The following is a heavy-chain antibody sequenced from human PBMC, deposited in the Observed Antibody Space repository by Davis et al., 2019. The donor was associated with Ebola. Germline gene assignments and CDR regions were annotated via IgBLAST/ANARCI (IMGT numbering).Heavy chain of an antibody. D-gene: IGHD3-22*01. CDR1: GYTFTSYG. J-gene: IGHJ6*03. CDR2: ISAYNGNT. CDR3: ALHYYYDSSGYAPYYYYYMDV. V-gene: IGHV1-18*01. Sequence: ASVKVSCKASGYTFTSYGISWVRQAPGQGLEWMGWISAYNGNTNYAQKLQGRVTMTTDTSTSTAYMELRSLRSDDTAVYYCALHYYYDSSGYAPYYYYYMDVWGKGTTVTVSS.